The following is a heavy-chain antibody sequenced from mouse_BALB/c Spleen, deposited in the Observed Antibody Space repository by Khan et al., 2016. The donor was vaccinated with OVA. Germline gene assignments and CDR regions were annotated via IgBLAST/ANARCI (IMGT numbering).Heavy chain of an antibody. Sequence: VXLQQSGAELVRPGALVKLSCKASGFNVKDYYIHWVKQRPEQGLEWIGWIDPENGNTIYDPKLQGKATITADTSSNTAYLQISSLTSEDTAVYYGTRDGYSPWFVYWGQGTLVTVSA. J-gene: IGHJ3*01. V-gene: IGHV14-1*02. D-gene: IGHD2-3*01. CDR3: TRDGYSPWFVY. CDR2: IDPENGNT. CDR1: GFNVKDYY.